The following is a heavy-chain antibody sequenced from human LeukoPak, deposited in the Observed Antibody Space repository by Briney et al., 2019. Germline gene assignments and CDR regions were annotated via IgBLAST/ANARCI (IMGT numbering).Heavy chain of an antibody. CDR1: GYTFTSYG. Sequence: ASVKVSCKASGYTFTSYGISWVRQAPGQGLEWMGWISAYNGNTNYAQKLQGRVTMTPDASTSTAYMELRSLRSDDTAVYYCARDKELHCSSTSCYYYYYGMDVWGKGTTVTVSS. CDR3: ARDKELHCSSTSCYYYYYGMDV. V-gene: IGHV1-18*04. CDR2: ISAYNGNT. J-gene: IGHJ6*04. D-gene: IGHD2-2*01.